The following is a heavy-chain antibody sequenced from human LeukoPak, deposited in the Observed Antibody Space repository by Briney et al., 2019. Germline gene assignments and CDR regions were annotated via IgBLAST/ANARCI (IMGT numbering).Heavy chain of an antibody. J-gene: IGHJ4*02. CDR3: TTEDAAYGYNYNYFDY. D-gene: IGHD5-24*01. Sequence: GGSLRLSCAASGFTFSRYSMNWVRQAPGKGLEWVSCISSSSSYIYYANSVKGRFTISRDNAKNSLYLQMNSLKTEHTAVYYCTTEDAAYGYNYNYFDYWGQGTLVTVSS. V-gene: IGHV3-21*03. CDR1: GFTFSRYS. CDR2: ISSSSSYI.